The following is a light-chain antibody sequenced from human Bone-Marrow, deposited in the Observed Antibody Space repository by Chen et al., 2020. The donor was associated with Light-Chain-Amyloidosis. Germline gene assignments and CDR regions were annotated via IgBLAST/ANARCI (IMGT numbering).Light chain of an antibody. CDR2: KVS. J-gene: IGKJ2*01. Sequence: DVVMTQSPLSLPVTLGQPASISCRSSQSLVYSDGNTYLNWFQQRPGPSPRRLIYKVSNQDSGVPDRFSGSGSGTDFTLKISRVEAEDVGVYYCMQGTHWPPMYTFGQGTKLEIK. V-gene: IGKV2-30*01. CDR3: MQGTHWPPMYT. CDR1: QSLVYSDGNTY.